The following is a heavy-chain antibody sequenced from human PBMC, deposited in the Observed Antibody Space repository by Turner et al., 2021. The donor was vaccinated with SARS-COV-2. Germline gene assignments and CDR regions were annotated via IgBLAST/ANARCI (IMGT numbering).Heavy chain of an antibody. D-gene: IGHD5-18*01. Sequence: EVQLVESGGGLVQPGRSLRLSCAASGFTCDDYAMNWVRQAPGKGLEWVSGISWNSGSIGYADSVKGRFTISRDNAKNSLYLQMNSLRAEDTALYYCAKGSGYSYELGFDYWGQGTLVTVSS. CDR1: GFTCDDYA. V-gene: IGHV3-9*01. CDR3: AKGSGYSYELGFDY. J-gene: IGHJ4*02. CDR2: ISWNSGSI.